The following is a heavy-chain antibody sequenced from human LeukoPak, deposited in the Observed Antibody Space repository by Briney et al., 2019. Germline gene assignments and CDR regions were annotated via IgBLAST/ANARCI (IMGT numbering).Heavy chain of an antibody. CDR1: GFTFSSHE. CDR3: AREYSSIWTLGYYYYMDV. Sequence: PGGSLRLSCAASGFTFSSHEMNWVRQAPGKGLEWVSYISGSGSTIYYADSVKGRLTISRDNAKNSLYLQMHSLRAEDTAVYYCAREYSSIWTLGYYYYMDVWGKGTTVTISS. CDR2: ISGSGSTI. V-gene: IGHV3-48*03. D-gene: IGHD6-13*01. J-gene: IGHJ6*03.